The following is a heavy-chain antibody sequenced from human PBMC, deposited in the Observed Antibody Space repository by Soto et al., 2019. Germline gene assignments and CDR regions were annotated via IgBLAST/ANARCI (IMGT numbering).Heavy chain of an antibody. Sequence: QLQLQESGPGLVKPSETLSLTCTVSGGSISSSSYYWGWIRQPPGKGLEWIGRIDYSGSTYYNPSLKSRVTTSVHPSKNQFSLRLSAVTAADTAVYYCARQEIVVVVAAAPGDWFDPWGQGTLVTVSS. CDR3: ARQEIVVVVAAAPGDWFDP. D-gene: IGHD2-15*01. J-gene: IGHJ5*02. CDR2: IDYSGST. CDR1: GGSISSSSYY. V-gene: IGHV4-39*01.